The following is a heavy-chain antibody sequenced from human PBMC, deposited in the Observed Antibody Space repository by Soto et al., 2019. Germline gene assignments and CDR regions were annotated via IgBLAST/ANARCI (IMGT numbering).Heavy chain of an antibody. CDR1: GGTFSRYR. D-gene: IGHD6-13*01. V-gene: IGHV1-69*13. CDR2: IVPIYRTA. J-gene: IGHJ4*02. CDR3: ARASGAKLSSS. Sequence: SLKLACKAAGGTFSRYRVDWGLQARGQGREWLGGIVPIYRTADYAQKFQGRVTITADESTRTVYMELSSLKSQDTALYYCARASGAKLSSSWGQGTLVTVSS.